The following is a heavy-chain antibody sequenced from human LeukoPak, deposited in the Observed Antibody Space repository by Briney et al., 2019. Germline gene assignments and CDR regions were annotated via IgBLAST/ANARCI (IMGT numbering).Heavy chain of an antibody. CDR2: IRYDGSNK. CDR1: GFTFSSYG. Sequence: PGGSLRLSCAASGFTFSSYGMLWVRQAPGKGLEWVAFIRYDGSNKYYADSVKGRFTISRDNSKNTLYLQMNSLRAEDTAVYYCAKEFNTRVDYWGQGTLVTVSS. J-gene: IGHJ4*02. CDR3: AKEFNTRVDY. V-gene: IGHV3-30*02.